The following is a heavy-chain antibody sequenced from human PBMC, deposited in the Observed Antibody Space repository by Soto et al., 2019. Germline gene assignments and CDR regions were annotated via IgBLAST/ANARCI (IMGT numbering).Heavy chain of an antibody. D-gene: IGHD5-18*01. CDR1: GGTFSSYA. V-gene: IGHV1-69*01. Sequence: QVQLVQSGAEVKKPGSSVKVSCKASGGTFSSYAISWVRQAPGQGREWMGGIIPIFGTANYAQKFQGRVTITAGESTSTAYMELSSLRSEDTAGYYCARDGYSYGYGDWYFDLWGRGTLVTVSS. CDR2: IIPIFGTA. CDR3: ARDGYSYGYGDWYFDL. J-gene: IGHJ2*01.